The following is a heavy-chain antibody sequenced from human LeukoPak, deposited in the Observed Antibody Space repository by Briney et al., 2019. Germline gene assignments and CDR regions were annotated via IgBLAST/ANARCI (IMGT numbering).Heavy chain of an antibody. CDR3: ARRNDYSINRYWYFDF. J-gene: IGHJ2*01. D-gene: IGHD4-11*01. Sequence: PSETLSLTCTVYGGSMSSYYWSWIRQPPEKGLEWIGYIYYSGSTNYNPSLKSRVTISVDTSKNQFSLKLSSVTAADTAVYYCARRNDYSINRYWYFDFWGRGTLVTVSS. V-gene: IGHV4-59*08. CDR1: GGSMSSYY. CDR2: IYYSGST.